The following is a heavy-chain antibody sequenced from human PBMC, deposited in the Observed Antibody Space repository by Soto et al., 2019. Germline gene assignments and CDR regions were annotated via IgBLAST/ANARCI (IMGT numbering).Heavy chain of an antibody. V-gene: IGHV1-69*12. CDR1: GGTFSSYA. J-gene: IGHJ5*02. D-gene: IGHD6-19*01. CDR2: IIPIFGTA. CDR3: ARSSSGWYKGENWFDP. Sequence: QVQLVQSGAEVKKPGSSVKVSCKASGGTFSSYAISWVRQAPGQGLEWMGGIIPIFGTANYAQKCQGRVTITAEESTRTAYMELSSLRSEDTAVYYCARSSSGWYKGENWFDPWGQGTLVTVSS.